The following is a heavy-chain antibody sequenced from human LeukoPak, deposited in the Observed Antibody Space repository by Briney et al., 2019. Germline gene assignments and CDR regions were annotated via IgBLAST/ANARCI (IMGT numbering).Heavy chain of an antibody. J-gene: IGHJ4*02. CDR3: ARDKIQWLRYSYFDY. V-gene: IGHV3-48*01. Sequence: GGSLRLSCAASGFTFSSYAMSWVRQAPGKGLECVSYITNSGTTIYYANPVKGRFTISRDDAKNTLYLQMNSLRADDTAVYFCARDKIQWLRYSYFDYWGQGVLVTVSS. CDR1: GFTFSSYA. CDR2: ITNSGTTI. D-gene: IGHD5-12*01.